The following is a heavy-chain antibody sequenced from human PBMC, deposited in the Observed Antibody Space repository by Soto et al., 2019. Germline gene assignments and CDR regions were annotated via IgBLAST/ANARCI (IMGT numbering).Heavy chain of an antibody. CDR1: GGSISGHY. CDR2: IFYSGVT. Sequence: LSLTCTVSGGSISGHYWTWIRQPPGKELEWIGYIFYSGVTNYNPSLKSRVTLSVDTSKNQFSLRLRSVTAEDTALYYCARVGSSGWSPDYWGRGTLVTVSS. D-gene: IGHD6-19*01. CDR3: ARVGSSGWSPDY. V-gene: IGHV4-59*11. J-gene: IGHJ4*02.